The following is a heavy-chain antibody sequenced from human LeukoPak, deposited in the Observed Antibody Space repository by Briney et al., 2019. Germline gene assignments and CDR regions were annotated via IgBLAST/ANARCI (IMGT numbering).Heavy chain of an antibody. CDR2: ISSSSSSYI. CDR1: GFTFSSYS. D-gene: IGHD5-12*01. V-gene: IGHV3-21*01. J-gene: IGHJ6*02. CDR3: ARNREMATIFISGYYYYGMDV. Sequence: GGSLRLSCAASGFTFSSYSMNWVRQAPGKGLEWVSSISSSSSSYIYYADSVKGRFTISRDNAKNSLYLQMNSLRAEDTAVYYCARNREMATIFISGYYYYGMDVWGQGTTVTVSS.